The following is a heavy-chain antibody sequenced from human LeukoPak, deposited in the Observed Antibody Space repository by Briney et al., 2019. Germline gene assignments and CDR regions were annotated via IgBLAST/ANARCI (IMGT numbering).Heavy chain of an antibody. V-gene: IGHV3-74*01. D-gene: IGHD3-10*01. Sequence: GGSLRLSCAASGFTFSSYWMEWVRQAPGKGLVWVSRINSDGSNTTYADSVKGRFTISRDNGKNTLYLQMSSLKTEDTAVYYCTRVRSGNDFDYWGQGTLVTVSS. CDR1: GFTFSSYW. CDR3: TRVRSGNDFDY. J-gene: IGHJ4*02. CDR2: INSDGSNT.